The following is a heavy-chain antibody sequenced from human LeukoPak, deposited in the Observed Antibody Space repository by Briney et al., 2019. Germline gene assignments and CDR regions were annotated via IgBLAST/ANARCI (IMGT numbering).Heavy chain of an antibody. V-gene: IGHV3-21*01. CDR2: IGSSSSYI. J-gene: IGHJ4*02. D-gene: IGHD5-18*01. Sequence: GGSLRLSGAASGFTFSSYSMNWVRQAPGKGLEWVSSIGSSSSYIYYADSVKGRFTISRDNAKNSLSLQMNSLRAEDTAVYYCAASTKHTAMVDYWGQGTLVTVSS. CDR3: AASTKHTAMVDY. CDR1: GFTFSSYS.